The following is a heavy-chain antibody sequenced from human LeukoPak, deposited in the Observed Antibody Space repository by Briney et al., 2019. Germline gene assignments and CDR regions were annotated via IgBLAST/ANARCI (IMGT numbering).Heavy chain of an antibody. CDR1: GFTFSSYA. V-gene: IGHV3-23*01. Sequence: PGGSLRLSCAASGFTFSSYAMSWVRQAPGKGLEWVSAISGSGGSTYYADSVKGRFTISRDNSKNTLYLQMNSLRAEDTAVYYCAKTRTYYDILTGYYPDYWGQETLVTVSS. CDR3: AKTRTYYDILTGYYPDY. D-gene: IGHD3-9*01. J-gene: IGHJ4*02. CDR2: ISGSGGST.